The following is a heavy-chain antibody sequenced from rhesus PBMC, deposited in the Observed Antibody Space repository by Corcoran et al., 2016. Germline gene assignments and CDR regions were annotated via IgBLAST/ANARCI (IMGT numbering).Heavy chain of an antibody. CDR1: GGSISDSYR. Sequence: QVQLQESGPGVVKPSETLSLTCVVSGGSISDSYRWSWIRPPPGKGLEWIGYNHGSYTKTNYNPSLKNRVTISKDTSKNQFSLKLSSVTAADTAVYYCVRGYFCTGGGCHFDFWGQGVLVTVSS. D-gene: IGHD2-21*01. CDR2: NHGSYTKT. CDR3: VRGYFCTGGGCHFDF. V-gene: IGHV4S10*01. J-gene: IGHJ4*01.